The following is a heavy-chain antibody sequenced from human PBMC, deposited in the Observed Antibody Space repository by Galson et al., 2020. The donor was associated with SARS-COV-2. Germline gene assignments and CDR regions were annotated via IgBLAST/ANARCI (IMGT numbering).Heavy chain of an antibody. J-gene: IGHJ6*03. CDR3: AATHYFDSSGPGGNYNYHYMDV. CDR2: IDPADSYT. D-gene: IGHD3-22*01. Sequence: HGESLKISCQGSGSSFRNYWITWVRQMPGKGLEWLGRIDPADSYTNYSTPFEAHVTMSVDKSISTAYLAWSSLKASDSAKYYCAATHYFDSSGPGGNYNYHYMDVWGEGTTVTVSS. V-gene: IGHV5-10-1*01. CDR1: GSSFRNYW.